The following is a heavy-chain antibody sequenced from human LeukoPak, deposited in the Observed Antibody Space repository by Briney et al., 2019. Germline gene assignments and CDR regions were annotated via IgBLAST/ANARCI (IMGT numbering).Heavy chain of an antibody. CDR2: INPNSGGT. D-gene: IGHD3-22*01. CDR1: GYTFTGYY. J-gene: IGHJ4*02. V-gene: IGHV1-2*02. CDR3: ARYYDSSGYHDY. Sequence: EASGKVSCKASGYTFTGYYMHWVRQAPGQGLEWMGWINPNSGGTNYAQKFQGRVTMTRDTSISTAYMELSRLRSDDTAVYYCARYYDSSGYHDYWGQGTLVTVSS.